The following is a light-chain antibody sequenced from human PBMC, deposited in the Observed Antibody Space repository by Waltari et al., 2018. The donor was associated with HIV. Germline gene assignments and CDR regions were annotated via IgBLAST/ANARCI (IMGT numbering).Light chain of an antibody. CDR3: QQYSEALT. V-gene: IGKV3-15*01. Sequence: EIVMTQSPATLSVSPGERATLSCRASQSVSSNLAWYQQKPGQAPRLLIYGASTRATGIPARFSGSGSGTEFTLTISSLQSEDFAVYYCQQYSEALTFGGGTKVEIK. J-gene: IGKJ4*01. CDR2: GAS. CDR1: QSVSSN.